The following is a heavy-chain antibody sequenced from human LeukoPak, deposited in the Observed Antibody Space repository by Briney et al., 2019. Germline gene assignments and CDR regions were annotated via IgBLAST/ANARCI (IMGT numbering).Heavy chain of an antibody. CDR1: GGSISSSNW. V-gene: IGHV4-4*02. CDR2: IYYSGST. D-gene: IGHD3-10*01. CDR3: ARRPRPGPWFGELTFDY. J-gene: IGHJ4*02. Sequence: PSGTLSLTCAVSGGSISSSNWWSWVRQPPGKGLEWIGSIYYSGSTYYNPSLKSRVTISVDTSKNQFSLKLSSVTAADTAVYYCARRPRPGPWFGELTFDYWGQGTLVTVSS.